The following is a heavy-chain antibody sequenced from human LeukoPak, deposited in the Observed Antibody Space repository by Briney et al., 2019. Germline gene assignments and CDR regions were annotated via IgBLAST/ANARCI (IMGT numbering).Heavy chain of an antibody. CDR1: GGSISSYY. V-gene: IGHV4-59*01. CDR3: ARGNRFGY. Sequence: SSETLSLTCTVSGGSISSYYWSWIRQPPGKGLEWIGYIYYSGSTNYNPSLKSRVTISVDTSKNQFSLKLSSVTAADTAVYYCARGNRFGYWGQGTLVTVSS. D-gene: IGHD3-16*01. J-gene: IGHJ4*02. CDR2: IYYSGST.